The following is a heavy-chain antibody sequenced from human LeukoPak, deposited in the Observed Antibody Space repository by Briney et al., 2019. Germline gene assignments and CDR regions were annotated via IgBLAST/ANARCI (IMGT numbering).Heavy chain of an antibody. CDR3: ATPGGDSSGYSYDY. CDR1: GYTFNGYY. J-gene: IGHJ4*02. D-gene: IGHD3-22*01. CDR2: INPNNGGT. Sequence: ASVKVSCKASGYTFNGYYIHWVRQAPGQGLEWMGWINPNNGGTNYAQKFQGRVTMTRDTSISTAYMELGTLRFDDTAVYYCATPGGDSSGYSYDYWGQGTLVTVSS. V-gene: IGHV1-2*02.